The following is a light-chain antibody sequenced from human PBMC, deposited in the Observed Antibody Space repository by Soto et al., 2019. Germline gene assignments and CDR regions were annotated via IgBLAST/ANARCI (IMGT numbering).Light chain of an antibody. Sequence: IQLTQTPSSLSASVRDRVTITCRASQGISSFLAWYQQKPGKAPKLLIYAASSLQSGVPSRFSGSGFGTDFTLTITSLQPEDFATYYCQQVESYPSTFGGGTKVDIK. CDR3: QQVESYPST. CDR2: AAS. CDR1: QGISSF. V-gene: IGKV1-9*01. J-gene: IGKJ4*01.